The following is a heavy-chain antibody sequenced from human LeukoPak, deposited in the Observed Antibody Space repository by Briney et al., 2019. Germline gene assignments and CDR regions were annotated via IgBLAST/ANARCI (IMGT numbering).Heavy chain of an antibody. CDR2: ISGGGGNT. J-gene: IGHJ5*02. CDR3: ARPREDYYDSSGYLNWFDP. CDR1: GFTFSSYA. D-gene: IGHD3-22*01. Sequence: GGSLRLSCAASGFTFSSYAMNWVRQVPGKGLEWVSTISGGGGNTYYADSVKGRFTISRDNSKNTLYLQMNSLRAEDTAVYYCARPREDYYDSSGYLNWFDPWGQGTLVTVSS. V-gene: IGHV3-23*01.